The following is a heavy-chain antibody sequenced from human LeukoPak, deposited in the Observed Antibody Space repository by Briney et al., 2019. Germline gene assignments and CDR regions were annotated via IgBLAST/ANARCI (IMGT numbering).Heavy chain of an antibody. Sequence: PGGSLRLSCAASGFTFSSYAMSWVRQAPGKGLEWVSAISGSGGSTYYADSVKGRFTISRDNAKNSLYLQMNSLRAEDTALYYCAKDMTTVTTSGSDYWGQGTLVTVSS. CDR1: GFTFSSYA. CDR2: ISGSGGST. J-gene: IGHJ4*02. CDR3: AKDMTTVTTSGSDY. D-gene: IGHD4-17*01. V-gene: IGHV3-23*01.